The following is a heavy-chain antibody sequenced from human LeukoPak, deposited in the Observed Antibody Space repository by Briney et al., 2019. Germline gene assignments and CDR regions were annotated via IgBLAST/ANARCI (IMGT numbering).Heavy chain of an antibody. J-gene: IGHJ6*03. CDR2: INWNGGST. CDR1: GFTFDDYG. Sequence: PGGSLRPSCAASGFTFDDYGMSWVRQAPGKGLEWVSGINWNGGSTGYADSVKGRFTITRDNAKNSLYLQMNSLRAEDTALYYCARVVGGYYMDVWGKGTTVTVSS. D-gene: IGHD1-26*01. CDR3: ARVVGGYYMDV. V-gene: IGHV3-20*04.